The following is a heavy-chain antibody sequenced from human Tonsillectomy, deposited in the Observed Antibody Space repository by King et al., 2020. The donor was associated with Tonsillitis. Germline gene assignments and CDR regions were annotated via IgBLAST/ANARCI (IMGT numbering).Heavy chain of an antibody. CDR1: GFTFSDYY. J-gene: IGHJ4*02. V-gene: IGHV3-11*06. Sequence: VQLVESGGGLVKPGGSLRLSCAASGFTFSDYYMRWIRQAPGKGLEWVSYICSSSSYTNYADSVKGRFTISRDNSKNSLYLQMNSLRAEDTAVYFCAGGVDFLVVVPASCEYWGQGTRVPVSS. CDR3: AGGVDFLVVVPASCEY. CDR2: ICSSSSYT. D-gene: IGHD2-15*01.